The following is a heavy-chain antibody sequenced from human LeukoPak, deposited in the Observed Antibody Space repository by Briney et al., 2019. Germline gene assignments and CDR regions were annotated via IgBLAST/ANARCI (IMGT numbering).Heavy chain of an antibody. CDR3: ARDTPGYYDSSGYYAYYGMDV. CDR2: ISGSGGRP. V-gene: IGHV3-23*01. Sequence: GGSLRLSCAASGFTFSSCAMSWVRQAPGKGLEWVSAISGSGGRPYYADSVKGRFTISRDNSKNTLYLQMNSLRAEDTAVYYCARDTPGYYDSSGYYAYYGMDVWGQGTTVTVSS. D-gene: IGHD3-22*01. CDR1: GFTFSSCA. J-gene: IGHJ6*02.